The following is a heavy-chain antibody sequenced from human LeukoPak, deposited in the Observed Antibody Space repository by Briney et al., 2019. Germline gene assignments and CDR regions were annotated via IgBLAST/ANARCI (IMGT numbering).Heavy chain of an antibody. Sequence: GGSLRLSCAASGFTFSSYAMSWVRQAPGKGLEWVSTISGSGGSTYYADSVKGRFTISRDNSKNTLYLQMNSLRAEDTAVYYCAKDPQWLVWPDYWGQGTLVIVSS. D-gene: IGHD6-19*01. CDR1: GFTFSSYA. CDR3: AKDPQWLVWPDY. J-gene: IGHJ4*02. CDR2: ISGSGGST. V-gene: IGHV3-23*01.